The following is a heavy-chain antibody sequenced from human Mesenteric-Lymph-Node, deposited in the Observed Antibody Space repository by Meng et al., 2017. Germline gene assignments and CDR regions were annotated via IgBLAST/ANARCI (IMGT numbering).Heavy chain of an antibody. J-gene: IGHJ5*02. V-gene: IGHV4-30-4*01. D-gene: IGHD2-2*02. Sequence: QWQLHGSGPRLVGPSQTLSPACTFSGASISSAVFWIWIRQPPGKDLEWIGYISYSGATHYNPSLKSRLTISVDTAKNQFSLSLSSVTAADTAVYYCARVVGDCASCYKGWFDPWGQGTLVTVSS. CDR1: GASISSAVF. CDR3: ARVVGDCASCYKGWFDP. CDR2: ISYSGAT.